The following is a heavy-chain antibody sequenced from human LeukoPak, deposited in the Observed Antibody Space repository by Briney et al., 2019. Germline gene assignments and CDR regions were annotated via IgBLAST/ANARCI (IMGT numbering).Heavy chain of an antibody. J-gene: IGHJ3*01. V-gene: IGHV3-43*02. CDR3: AKESDAFDL. Sequence: GGSLRLSCAASGFISDHDAMHWVRQAPGKGLEWVSLISGDGGGTYYTDSVKGRFTIFRDNSKNSLYLQMNSLRTEDTALYYCAKESDAFDLWGQGTMVTVSS. CDR1: GFISDHDA. CDR2: ISGDGGGT.